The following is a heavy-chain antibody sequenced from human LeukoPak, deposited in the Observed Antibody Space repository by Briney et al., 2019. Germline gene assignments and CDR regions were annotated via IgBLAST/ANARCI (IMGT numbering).Heavy chain of an antibody. CDR3: AREIPLGNYYGAGSYYPYFDY. V-gene: IGHV3-7*03. CDR1: GFTFSSNY. J-gene: IGHJ4*02. D-gene: IGHD3-10*01. CDR2: IKKDGSKK. Sequence: GGSLRLSCAASGFTFSSNYMSWVRQAPGKGLEWVANIKKDGSKKYYVDSAKVRFTISRDNAKNSLYLQMNSLRAEDTAVYYCAREIPLGNYYGAGSYYPYFDYWGQGTLVTVSS.